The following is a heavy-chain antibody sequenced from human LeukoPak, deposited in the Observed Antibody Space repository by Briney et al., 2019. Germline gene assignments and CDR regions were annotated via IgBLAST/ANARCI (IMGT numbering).Heavy chain of an antibody. D-gene: IGHD4-11*01. CDR3: ARDLTTTVTMGY. Sequence: GGSLRLSCAASGFTFSDYSMNWVRQAPGKGLEWVSYISSRSRTIYYADSVKGRFTISRDNGKNSLYLQMNSLRDEGTAVYYCARDLTTTVTMGYWGQGTLVTVSS. V-gene: IGHV3-48*02. CDR1: GFTFSDYS. J-gene: IGHJ4*02. CDR2: ISSRSRTI.